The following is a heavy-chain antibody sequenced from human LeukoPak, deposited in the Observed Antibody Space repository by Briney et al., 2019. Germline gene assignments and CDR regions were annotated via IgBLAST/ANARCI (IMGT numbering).Heavy chain of an antibody. Sequence: GESLKISCKGSGYSFTSYWIGWVRQMPGKGLEWMGWIKADSGGTNYAQRFQGRVTMTRDTSISTVYMEVSRLRSDDTAVYHCATSGYPYNAFDIWGQGTMVTVSS. J-gene: IGHJ3*02. CDR2: IKADSGGT. D-gene: IGHD3-22*01. CDR3: ATSGYPYNAFDI. CDR1: GYSFTSYW. V-gene: IGHV1-2*02.